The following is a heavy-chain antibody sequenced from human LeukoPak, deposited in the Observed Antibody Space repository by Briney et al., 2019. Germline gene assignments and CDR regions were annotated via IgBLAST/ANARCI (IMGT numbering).Heavy chain of an antibody. Sequence: GGSLRLSCAASGFTFSNYWMNWVRQAPGKGLEWVANIKQDGSEKYYVDSMKGRFTISRDNAKNSLYLQMNSLRAEDTAVYYCARDKTYTSSADYWGQGTLVTVSS. CDR3: ARDKTYTSSADY. CDR2: IKQDGSEK. J-gene: IGHJ4*02. CDR1: GFTFSNYW. D-gene: IGHD6-6*01. V-gene: IGHV3-7*01.